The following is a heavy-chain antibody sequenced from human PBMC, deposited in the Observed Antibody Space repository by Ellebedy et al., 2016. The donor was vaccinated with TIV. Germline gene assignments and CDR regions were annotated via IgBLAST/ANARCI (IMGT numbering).Heavy chain of an antibody. CDR1: GDSVSSNSAA. Sequence: MPSETLSLTCAISGDSVSSNSAAWNWIRQSPSRGLEWLGRTYYRSKWYNDYAVSVKSRITINPDTSKNQFSLQLNSVTPEDTAVYYCARDPGDYGDYGGLLGAFDIWGQGTMVTVS. J-gene: IGHJ3*02. CDR2: TYYRSKWYN. CDR3: ARDPGDYGDYGGLLGAFDI. V-gene: IGHV6-1*01. D-gene: IGHD4-17*01.